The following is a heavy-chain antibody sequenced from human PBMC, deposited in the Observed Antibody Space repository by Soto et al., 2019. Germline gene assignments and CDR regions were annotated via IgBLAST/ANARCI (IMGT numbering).Heavy chain of an antibody. D-gene: IGHD6-19*01. Sequence: GGSLRLSCAASGFTFSSYGMHWVRQAPGKGLEWVAVISYDGSNKYYADAVKGRFTISRDNSKNTLYLQMNSLRTEDTFVYYCAKIYSSGWSPRNDHWGQGTLATVSS. V-gene: IGHV3-30*18. CDR2: ISYDGSNK. CDR1: GFTFSSYG. J-gene: IGHJ4*02. CDR3: AKIYSSGWSPRNDH.